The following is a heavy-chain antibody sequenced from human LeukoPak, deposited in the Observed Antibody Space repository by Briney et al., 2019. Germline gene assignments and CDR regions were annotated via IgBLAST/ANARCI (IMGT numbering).Heavy chain of an antibody. J-gene: IGHJ6*04. Sequence: PSETLSLTCAVSGYSISSGYYWGWIRPPPGKGLEWIGIIFHSGSTYYNPSVKSRVNMSVDTSKNQISLKLSSVTAADTAVYYCARASGSYGSGSYYYYGMDVWGKGTTVTVSS. D-gene: IGHD3-10*01. CDR3: ARASGSYGSGSYYYYGMDV. CDR1: GYSISSGYY. V-gene: IGHV4-38-2*01. CDR2: IFHSGST.